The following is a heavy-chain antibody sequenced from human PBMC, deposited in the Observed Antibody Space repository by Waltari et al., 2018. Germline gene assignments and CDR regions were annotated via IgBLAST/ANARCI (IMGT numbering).Heavy chain of an antibody. CDR2: IHYTGDT. Sequence: QVQLQESGPGLVKPSETLSLTCGVSGYSITSAYWWAWFRQPTGKGLEWIASIHYTGDTQYSPALKSRVTISADKSKNEVSLRLTSVTAADTAVYYCAGHEWGLPGFWGQGTLVTVSS. D-gene: IGHD1-26*01. V-gene: IGHV4-38-2*01. J-gene: IGHJ4*02. CDR3: AGHEWGLPGF. CDR1: GYSITSAYW.